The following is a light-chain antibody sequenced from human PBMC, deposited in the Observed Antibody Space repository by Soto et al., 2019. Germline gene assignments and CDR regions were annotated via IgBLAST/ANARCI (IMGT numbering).Light chain of an antibody. V-gene: IGLV2-14*01. CDR1: SSDVGGYNY. CDR2: DVS. Sequence: QSALTQPASVSGSPGQSITISCTGTSSDVGGYNYVSWYQQHPGKAPKLMIYDVSNRPSGVSNRFSGSKSGNTASLTISGLKAEDEADYYCSSYTSSSTVVFGVGTKLTAL. CDR3: SSYTSSSTVV. J-gene: IGLJ2*01.